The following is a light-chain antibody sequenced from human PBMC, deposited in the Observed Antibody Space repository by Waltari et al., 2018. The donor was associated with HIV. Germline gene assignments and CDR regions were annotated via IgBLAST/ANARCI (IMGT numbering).Light chain of an antibody. CDR2: EVN. V-gene: IGLV2-14*01. Sequence: QSALTQPASVSGSPGQSITISCTGTRGDVGGYNYVSWYQQYPGKAPKLIIYEVNNRPSGVSDRCSGSKAGNTASLTISGLQAEDEADYYCSSYTSSSTLDVFGTGTEVTVL. CDR3: SSYTSSSTLDV. CDR1: RGDVGGYNY. J-gene: IGLJ1*01.